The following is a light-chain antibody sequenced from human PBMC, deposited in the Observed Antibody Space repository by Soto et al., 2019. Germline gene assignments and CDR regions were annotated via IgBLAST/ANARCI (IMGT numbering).Light chain of an antibody. V-gene: IGKV3-11*01. J-gene: IGKJ1*01. CDR1: QSVSSY. Sequence: EIVLTQSPATLSLSPGERATLSCRASQSVSSYLAWYQQKPGQAPRLLIYDASNRATGIPDRFSGGGSGADFTLTISRLEPEDFGVYYCQQYHNSILMFGQGTKVDIK. CDR3: QQYHNSILM. CDR2: DAS.